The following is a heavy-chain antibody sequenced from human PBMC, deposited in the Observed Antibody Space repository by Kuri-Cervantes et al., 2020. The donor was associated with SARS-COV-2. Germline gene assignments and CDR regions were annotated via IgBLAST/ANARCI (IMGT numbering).Heavy chain of an antibody. CDR2: INHSGST. V-gene: IGHV4-34*01. D-gene: IGHD3-10*01. CDR3: ASDPSYYDGSGSSNWFDP. J-gene: IGHJ5*02. CDR1: GGSISSYY. Sequence: GSLRLSCTVSGGSISSYYWSWIRQPPGKGLEWIGEINHSGSTNYNPSLKSRVTISVDTSKNQFSLKRGSVTAADTAVYYCASDPSYYDGSGSSNWFDPWGQGTLVTVSS.